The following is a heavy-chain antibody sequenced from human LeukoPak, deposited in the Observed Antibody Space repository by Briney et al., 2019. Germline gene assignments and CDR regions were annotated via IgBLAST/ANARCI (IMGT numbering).Heavy chain of an antibody. V-gene: IGHV1-8*01. CDR1: GYTFTSYD. CDR3: ARVTMSSSWYLGY. Sequence: ASVKVSCKASGYTFTSYDINWVRQATGQGLEWMGWMNPNSGNTGYAQKFQGRATMTRNTSISTAYMELSSLRSEDTAVYYCARVTMSSSWYLGYWGQGTLVTVSS. CDR2: MNPNSGNT. D-gene: IGHD6-13*01. J-gene: IGHJ4*02.